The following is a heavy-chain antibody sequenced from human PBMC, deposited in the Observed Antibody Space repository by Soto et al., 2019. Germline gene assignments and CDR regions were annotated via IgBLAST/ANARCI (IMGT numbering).Heavy chain of an antibody. D-gene: IGHD3-10*01. V-gene: IGHV1-3*01. CDR2: INGANGDT. J-gene: IGHJ4*02. Sequence: QVQLVQSGAEVKKPGASVKVSCKASGYTFTAYPVHWVRQAPGQRLEWMGWINGANGDTGYSQKFKGRVTVTRDTSARTVYMELSSLTSEDTAVYYCARKDYYGAGIYYFDHWGQGTLVTVS. CDR1: GYTFTAYP. CDR3: ARKDYYGAGIYYFDH.